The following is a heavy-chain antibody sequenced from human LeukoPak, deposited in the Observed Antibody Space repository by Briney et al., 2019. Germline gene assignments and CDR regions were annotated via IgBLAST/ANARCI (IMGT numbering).Heavy chain of an antibody. CDR2: ISYDGSNK. V-gene: IGHV3-30-3*01. D-gene: IGHD1-26*01. Sequence: PGGSLRLSCAASGFTFSSYAMHWVRQAPGKGLEWVAVISYDGSNKYYADSVKGRFTISRDNSKNTLYLQMNSLRAEDTAVYYCARAPSHSGLDIWGQGTMVTVSS. CDR3: ARAPSHSGLDI. CDR1: GFTFSSYA. J-gene: IGHJ3*02.